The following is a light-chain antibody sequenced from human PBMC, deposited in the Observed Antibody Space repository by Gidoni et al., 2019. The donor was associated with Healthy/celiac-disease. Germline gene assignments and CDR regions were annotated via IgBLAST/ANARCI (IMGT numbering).Light chain of an antibody. J-gene: IGKJ4*01. CDR1: QSVRSSY. CDR2: GAS. V-gene: IGKV3-20*01. CDR3: QQYGSSPLT. Sequence: VLTPSPGTLSLSPGEGATLSCRASQSVRSSYLAWYQQKPGQAPRLLIYGASSRATGIPDRFSGSGSGTDFTLTISRLEPEDFAVYYCQQYGSSPLTFGGGTKVEIK.